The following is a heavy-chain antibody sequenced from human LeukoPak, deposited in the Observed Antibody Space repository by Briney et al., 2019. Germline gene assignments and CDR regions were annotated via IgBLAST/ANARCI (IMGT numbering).Heavy chain of an antibody. V-gene: IGHV1-46*01. D-gene: IGHD6-19*01. CDR3: ARVEAVAGTGYYYGMDV. Sequence: PVASVKVSCKASGYTFTSYYMHWVRQAPGQGLEWMGLINPSGGSTSYAQKFQGRVTMTRDTSTSTVYMELSSLRSEDTAVYYCARVEAVAGTGYYYGMDVWGKGTTVTVSS. CDR1: GYTFTSYY. J-gene: IGHJ6*04. CDR2: INPSGGST.